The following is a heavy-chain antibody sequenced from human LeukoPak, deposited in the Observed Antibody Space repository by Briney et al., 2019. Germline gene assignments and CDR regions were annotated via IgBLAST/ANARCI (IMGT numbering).Heavy chain of an antibody. CDR3: ARDEPVIHDAFDI. CDR1: GGSISSYY. J-gene: IGHJ3*02. CDR2: IYYSGST. D-gene: IGHD3-16*02. Sequence: SETLSLTCTVSGGSISSYYWSWIRQPPGKGLEWIGYIYYSGSTNYNPSLTSRVTISVDTSKNKFSLKLSSVTAADTAVYYCARDEPVIHDAFDIWGQGTMVTVSS. V-gene: IGHV4-59*12.